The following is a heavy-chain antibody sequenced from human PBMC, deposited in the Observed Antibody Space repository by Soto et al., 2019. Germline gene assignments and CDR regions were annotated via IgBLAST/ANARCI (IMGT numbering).Heavy chain of an antibody. V-gene: IGHV3-30-3*01. J-gene: IGHJ4*02. CDR1: GFTFSSYA. Sequence: QVQLVESGGGVVQPGRSLSLSCAASGFTFSSYAMHWVRQAPGKGLEWVAVISYDGTNKHYADSLKGRFTISRDNSKNSLYLQMNSLRADDTAVYYCARDISGLYIDYWGQGTLVTVSS. CDR2: ISYDGTNK. CDR3: ARDISGLYIDY. D-gene: IGHD3-16*01.